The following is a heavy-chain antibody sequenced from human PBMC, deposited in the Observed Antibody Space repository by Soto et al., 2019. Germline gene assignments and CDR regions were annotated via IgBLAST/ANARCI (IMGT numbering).Heavy chain of an antibody. D-gene: IGHD4-17*01. V-gene: IGHV4-61*01. Sequence: PSETLSLTCTVSGGSISSSSYYWSWIRQPPGKGLEWIGYISYSGSTNYNPSLKSRLTISVDTSKNQFSLKLSSVTAADTAVYYCARGAMTTVIPYYYYYGMDVWGQGTTVTVSS. J-gene: IGHJ6*02. CDR1: GGSISSSSYY. CDR3: ARGAMTTVIPYYYYYGMDV. CDR2: ISYSGST.